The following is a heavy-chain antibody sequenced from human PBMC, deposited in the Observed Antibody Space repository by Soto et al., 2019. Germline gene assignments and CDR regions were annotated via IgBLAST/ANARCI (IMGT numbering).Heavy chain of an antibody. Sequence: GGSLRLSCAASGFTFSSYAMHWVRQAPGRGLEYVSAISSNGGSTYYANSVKGRFTISRDNSKSTLYLQMGSLRAEDMAVYYCARDKEDCSSTSCPNLYYYYYMDVWGKGTTVTVSS. CDR1: GFTFSSYA. J-gene: IGHJ6*03. D-gene: IGHD2-2*01. CDR3: ARDKEDCSSTSCPNLYYYYYMDV. V-gene: IGHV3-64*01. CDR2: ISSNGGST.